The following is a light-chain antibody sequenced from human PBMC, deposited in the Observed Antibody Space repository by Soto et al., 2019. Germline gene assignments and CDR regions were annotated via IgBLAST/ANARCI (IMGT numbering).Light chain of an antibody. V-gene: IGLV2-14*01. J-gene: IGLJ2*01. CDR3: FSFRSSSTLV. CDR1: SSDIGAYKY. CDR2: EVS. Sequence: QSALTQPASVSGSPGQSVTISCTGTSSDIGAYKYVSWYQHHPGKSPRLLIYEVSNRPSGVSNRFSASKSGNTASLTISGLQAEYEADYSCFSFRSSSTLVFGGGTKLTVL.